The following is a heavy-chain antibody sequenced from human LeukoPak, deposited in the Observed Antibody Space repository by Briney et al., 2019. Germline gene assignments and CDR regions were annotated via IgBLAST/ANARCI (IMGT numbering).Heavy chain of an antibody. CDR1: GGSVSSGGYY. V-gene: IGHV4-31*03. J-gene: IGHJ4*02. Sequence: NASETLSLTCTVSGGSVSSGGYYWSWIRQHPGKGLEWIGYIYYSGSTYYNPSLKSRVTISVDTSKNQFSLKLSSVTAADTAVYYCARVGIHYYDSSGYDYWGQGTLVTVSS. CDR2: IYYSGST. D-gene: IGHD3-22*01. CDR3: ARVGIHYYDSSGYDY.